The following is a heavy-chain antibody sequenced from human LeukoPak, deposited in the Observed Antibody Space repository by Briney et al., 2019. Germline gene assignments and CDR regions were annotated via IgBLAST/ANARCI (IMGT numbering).Heavy chain of an antibody. CDR3: ARQKSRCSSTNCHTGAFDI. V-gene: IGHV4-39*01. Sequence: SETLSLTCTVSGGSISSTSYYWGWIRQPPGKGLEWLGSIFYSGNSYYNPSLKSRVTISVDTSKNQFSLKLSSVTAADTAVYYCARQKSRCSSTNCHTGAFDIWGQGTMVTVSS. J-gene: IGHJ3*02. CDR2: IFYSGNS. CDR1: GGSISSTSYY. D-gene: IGHD2-2*02.